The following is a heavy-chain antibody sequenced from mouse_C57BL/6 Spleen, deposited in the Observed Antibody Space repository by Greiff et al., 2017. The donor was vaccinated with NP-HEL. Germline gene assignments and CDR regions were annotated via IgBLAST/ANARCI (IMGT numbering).Heavy chain of an antibody. Sequence: VQLQQSGAELAKPGASVKLSCKASGYTFTSYWMHWVKQRPGQGLEWIGYINPSSGYTKYNQKFKDKATLTVDKSSSTAYMQLSSLTSEDSAVYYCARGDYGSSYWGQGTTLTVSS. D-gene: IGHD1-1*01. CDR3: ARGDYGSSY. CDR2: INPSSGYT. J-gene: IGHJ2*01. V-gene: IGHV1-7*01. CDR1: GYTFTSYW.